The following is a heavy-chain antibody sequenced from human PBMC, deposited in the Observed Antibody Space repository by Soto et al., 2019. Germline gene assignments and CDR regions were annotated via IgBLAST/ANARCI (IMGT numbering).Heavy chain of an antibody. CDR1: GFTFSRYA. CDR3: ARFCISTSCYASFDY. Sequence: QVQLVESGGGVVQPGRSLRLSCAASGFTFSRYAMHWVRQAPGKGLEWVAVISSDGSDKYYADPVKGRFTISRDNSKNTLYLQMNSLRAEDTAVYYCARFCISTSCYASFDYWGQGTLVTVSS. V-gene: IGHV3-30-3*01. CDR2: ISSDGSDK. D-gene: IGHD2-2*01. J-gene: IGHJ4*02.